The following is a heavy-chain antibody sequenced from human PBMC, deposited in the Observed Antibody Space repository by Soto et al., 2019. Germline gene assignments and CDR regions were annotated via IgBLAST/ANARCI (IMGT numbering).Heavy chain of an antibody. CDR3: ARELTAAAGTT. J-gene: IGHJ5*02. CDR1: GGSINSYY. V-gene: IGHV4-4*07. CDR2: LYTTGIT. Sequence: LSLTCSVSGGSINSYYWTWIRQPAGKGLEWIGRLYTTGITNYNPSLKSRVTMSVDTSKNQFSLKLRSVTAADTAVYYCARELTAAAGTTWGQGTLVTVSS. D-gene: IGHD6-13*01.